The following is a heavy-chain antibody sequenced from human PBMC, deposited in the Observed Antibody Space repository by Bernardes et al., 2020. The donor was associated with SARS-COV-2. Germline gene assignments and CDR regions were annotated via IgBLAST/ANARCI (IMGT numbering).Heavy chain of an antibody. D-gene: IGHD6-6*01. CDR3: ARVRSGSSWGFDH. Sequence: GGSLRLSCAASGFTFSSYDMHWVRQAPGKGLEWVSTIGTASDTYYPDSVKGRFTISRDNAKTSLYLQMNSLRAEDTAVYYCARVRSGSSWGFDHWGQGTLVTVSS. J-gene: IGHJ4*02. V-gene: IGHV3-13*01. CDR2: IGTASDT. CDR1: GFTFSSYD.